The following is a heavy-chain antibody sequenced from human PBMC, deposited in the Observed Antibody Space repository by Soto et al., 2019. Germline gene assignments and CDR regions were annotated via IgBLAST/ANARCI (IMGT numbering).Heavy chain of an antibody. CDR3: TRLIVVRGGNYYYYYMDV. CDR2: IRSKANSYAT. V-gene: IGHV3-73*01. CDR1: GFTFSGSA. J-gene: IGHJ6*03. D-gene: IGHD3-10*01. Sequence: RGSLRLSCAASGFTFSGSAMHWVRQASGKGLEWVGRIRSKANSYATAYAASVKGRFTISRDDSKNTAYLQMNSLKTEDTAVYYCTRLIVVRGGNYYYYYMDVWGKGTTVTVSS.